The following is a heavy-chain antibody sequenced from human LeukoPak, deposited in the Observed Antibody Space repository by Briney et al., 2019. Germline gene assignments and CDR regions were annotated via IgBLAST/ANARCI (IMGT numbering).Heavy chain of an antibody. CDR3: ARAFRGYDSSGFFYSRYAFDI. J-gene: IGHJ3*02. Sequence: SQTLSLTCAVSGGSISSGGYSWSWIRQPPGKGLEWIGYIYHSGSTYYNPSLKSRVTISVDRSKSQFSLKLSSVTAADTAVYYCARAFRGYDSSGFFYSRYAFDIWGQGTMVTVSS. CDR2: IYHSGST. V-gene: IGHV4-30-2*01. D-gene: IGHD3-22*01. CDR1: GGSISSGGYS.